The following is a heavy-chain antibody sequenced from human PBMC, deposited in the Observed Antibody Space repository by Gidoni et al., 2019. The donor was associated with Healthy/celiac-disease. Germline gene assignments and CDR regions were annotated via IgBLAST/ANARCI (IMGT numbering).Heavy chain of an antibody. CDR2: ISAYNGNT. CDR1: GYTFTSYG. CDR3: ARGVYGSGRQPYYYYGMDV. Sequence: QVQLVQSGAEVKKPGASVKVSCTASGYTFTSYGISWVRQAPGQGLEWMGWISAYNGNTNYAQKLQGRVTMTTDTSTSTAYMELRSLRSDDTAVYYCARGVYGSGRQPYYYYGMDVWGQGTTVTVSS. D-gene: IGHD3-10*01. V-gene: IGHV1-18*01. J-gene: IGHJ6*02.